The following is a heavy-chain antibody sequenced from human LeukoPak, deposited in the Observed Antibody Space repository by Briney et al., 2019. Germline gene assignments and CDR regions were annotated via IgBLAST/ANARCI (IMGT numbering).Heavy chain of an antibody. CDR1: GFTFSSYS. D-gene: IGHD5-24*01. Sequence: KPGGSLRLSCAASGFTFSSYSMNWVRQAPGKGLEWVSSISSSSSYIYYADSVKGRFTTSRDNAKNSLYLQMNSLRAEDTAVYYCARDTAEMATILDYWGQGTLVTVSS. V-gene: IGHV3-21*01. CDR3: ARDTAEMATILDY. CDR2: ISSSSSYI. J-gene: IGHJ4*02.